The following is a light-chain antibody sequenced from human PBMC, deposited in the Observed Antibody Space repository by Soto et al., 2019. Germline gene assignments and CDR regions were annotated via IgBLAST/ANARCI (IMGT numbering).Light chain of an antibody. CDR2: AVT. CDR1: SSDVGVYNY. J-gene: IGLJ1*01. Sequence: QSALTQPASVSGSPGQSISISCTGTSSDVGVYNYVSWYQQHPGKAPKLMIYAVTDRPSGVSSRFSGSKSGNTASLTISGLQAEDEADYYCSSYTTSSTLFGTGTKVTV. CDR3: SSYTTSSTL. V-gene: IGLV2-14*01.